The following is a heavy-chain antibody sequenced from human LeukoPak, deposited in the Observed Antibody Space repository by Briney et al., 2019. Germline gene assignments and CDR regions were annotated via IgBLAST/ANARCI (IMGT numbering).Heavy chain of an antibody. V-gene: IGHV1-69*02. J-gene: IGHJ3*02. D-gene: IGHD2-2*01. CDR1: GGTFSSYT. Sequence: SVKVSCKASGGTFSSYTISWVRQAPGQGLEWMGRIIPILCIANYAQKFQGRVTITADKSTSTAYMELSSLRSEDTAVYYCASPRALYCSSTSCQTANGAFDIWGQGTMVTVSS. CDR3: ASPRALYCSSTSCQTANGAFDI. CDR2: IIPILCIA.